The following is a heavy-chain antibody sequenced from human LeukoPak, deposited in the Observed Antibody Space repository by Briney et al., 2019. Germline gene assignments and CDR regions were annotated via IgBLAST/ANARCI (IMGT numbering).Heavy chain of an antibody. CDR3: ARAFYQDYYDSRYPAAFDI. CDR2: IGTAGDT. D-gene: IGHD3-22*01. CDR1: GFTFSSYD. V-gene: IGHV3-13*01. J-gene: IGHJ3*02. Sequence: GGSLRLSCAASGFTFSSYDMHWVRQATGKGLEWVSAIGTAGDTYYPGSVKGRFTISRENAKNSLYLQMNSLRAGDTAVYYCARAFYQDYYDSRYPAAFDIWGQGTMVTVSS.